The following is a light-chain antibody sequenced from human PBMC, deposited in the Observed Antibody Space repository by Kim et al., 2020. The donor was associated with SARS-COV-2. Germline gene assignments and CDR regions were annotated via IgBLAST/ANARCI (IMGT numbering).Light chain of an antibody. CDR1: DANLESQT. J-gene: IGLJ2*01. V-gene: IGLV1-47*01. CDR2: RNN. CDR3: AAWDDTLSGSV. Sequence: GRRATISCSGSDANLESQTVYWYQQFPGTAPKLLIYRNNQRPSGVPYRFSGSKSGTSASLAITGLRSEDEADYYCAAWDDTLSGSVFGGGTQLTVL.